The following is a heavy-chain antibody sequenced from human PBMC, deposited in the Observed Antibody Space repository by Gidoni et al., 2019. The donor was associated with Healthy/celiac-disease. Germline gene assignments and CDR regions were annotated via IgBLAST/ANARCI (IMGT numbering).Heavy chain of an antibody. Sequence: QVQLVESGGGVVQPGRSLRLSCAASGFTFSSYGMHWVRQAPGKGLEWVAVISYDGSNKYYADSVKGRFTISRDNSKNTLYLQMNSLRAEDTAVYYCAKDQFDIWGQGTMVTVSS. J-gene: IGHJ3*02. CDR2: ISYDGSNK. V-gene: IGHV3-30*18. CDR3: AKDQFDI. CDR1: GFTFSSYG.